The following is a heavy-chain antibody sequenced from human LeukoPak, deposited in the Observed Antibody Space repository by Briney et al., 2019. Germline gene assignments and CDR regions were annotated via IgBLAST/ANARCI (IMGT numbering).Heavy chain of an antibody. CDR1: GGSISSGDYY. Sequence: PSETLSLTCTVSGGSISSGDYYWSWIRQPPGKGLEWIGYIYYSGGTYYNPSLKSRATISVDTSKNQFSLKLSSVTAADTAVYYCARGYCSGTSCYQGGDWFDPWGQGTLVTVSS. CDR3: ARGYCSGTSCYQGGDWFDP. V-gene: IGHV4-30-4*08. J-gene: IGHJ5*02. D-gene: IGHD2-2*01. CDR2: IYYSGGT.